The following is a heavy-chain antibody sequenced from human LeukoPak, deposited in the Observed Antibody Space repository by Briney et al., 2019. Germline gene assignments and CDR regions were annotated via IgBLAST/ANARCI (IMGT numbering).Heavy chain of an antibody. V-gene: IGHV4-59*01. Sequence: SETLSLTCTVSGGSISSYYWSWIRQPPGKGLEWIGSIYYSGSTNSNPSLKSRVTISVDTSKNQFSLKLSSVTAADTAVYYCARGYGYERGFFDYWGQGTLVTVSS. J-gene: IGHJ4*02. D-gene: IGHD3-16*01. CDR3: ARGYGYERGFFDY. CDR2: IYYSGST. CDR1: GGSISSYY.